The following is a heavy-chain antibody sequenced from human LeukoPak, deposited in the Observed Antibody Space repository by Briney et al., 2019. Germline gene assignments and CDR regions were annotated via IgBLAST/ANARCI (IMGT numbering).Heavy chain of an antibody. Sequence: ASVKVSCKASGYTFTSYGISWVRQAPGQGLEWMGGIIPIFGTANYAQKFQGRVTITADESTSTAYMELSSLRSEDTAVYYCAIAVAGTHPFDYWGQGTLVTVSS. CDR3: AIAVAGTHPFDY. D-gene: IGHD6-19*01. CDR2: IIPIFGTA. CDR1: GYTFTSYG. J-gene: IGHJ4*02. V-gene: IGHV1-69*13.